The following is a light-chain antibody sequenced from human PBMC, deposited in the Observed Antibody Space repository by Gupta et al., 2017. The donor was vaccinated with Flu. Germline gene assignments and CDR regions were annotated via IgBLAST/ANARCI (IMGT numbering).Light chain of an antibody. V-gene: IGLV2-11*01. CDR3: CSYAGSYTVV. J-gene: IGLJ2*01. CDR2: DVS. Sequence: QSALSEPRSVSGSPGQSVTLFCTGTSSDVGGYNYFSWYQQHPGKAPTLMIYDVSKRPSGVPDRCSGSKSGDTASLTISGLQAEDDADDYCCSYAGSYTVVFGGGTKLTVL. CDR1: SSDVGGYNY.